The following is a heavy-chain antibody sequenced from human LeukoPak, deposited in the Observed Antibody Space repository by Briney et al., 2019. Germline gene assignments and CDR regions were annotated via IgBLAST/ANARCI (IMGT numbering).Heavy chain of an antibody. Sequence: GSLRLSCAASGFTFSNAWMSWIRQPPGKGLEWIGEINHSGSTNYNPSLKSRVTISVDTSKNQFSLKLSSVTAADTAVYYCARGPDTAMVTLFDYWGQGTLVTVSS. CDR2: INHSGST. CDR1: GFTFSNAW. CDR3: ARGPDTAMVTLFDY. V-gene: IGHV4-34*01. D-gene: IGHD5-18*01. J-gene: IGHJ4*02.